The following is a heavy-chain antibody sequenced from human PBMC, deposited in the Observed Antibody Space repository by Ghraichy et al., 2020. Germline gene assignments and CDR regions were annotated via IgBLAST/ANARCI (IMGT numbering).Heavy chain of an antibody. CDR2: ISGSGDKT. Sequence: GGSLRLSCADSGFTFSSYGMSWVRQAPGKGLEWVSAISGSGDKTYYADSVKGRFTISRDNSKNTLYLQMDSLRAEDTALYYCAKDRTDTARMPFDPWGQGTLVTVSS. V-gene: IGHV3-23*01. D-gene: IGHD5-18*01. J-gene: IGHJ5*02. CDR3: AKDRTDTARMPFDP. CDR1: GFTFSSYG.